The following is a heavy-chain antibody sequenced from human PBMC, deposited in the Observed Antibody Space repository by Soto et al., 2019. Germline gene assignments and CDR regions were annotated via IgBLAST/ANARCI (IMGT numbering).Heavy chain of an antibody. CDR2: IWYDGSNK. Sequence: GGSLRLSCAASGFTFSSYGMHWVRQAPGKGLEWVAVIWYDGSNKYYADSVKGRFTISRDNSKNTLYLQMNSLRAEDTAVYYCARDLALNYGSGSYYNGLVYGMDVWGQGTTVTVSS. CDR1: GFTFSSYG. D-gene: IGHD3-10*01. J-gene: IGHJ6*02. CDR3: ARDLALNYGSGSYYNGLVYGMDV. V-gene: IGHV3-33*01.